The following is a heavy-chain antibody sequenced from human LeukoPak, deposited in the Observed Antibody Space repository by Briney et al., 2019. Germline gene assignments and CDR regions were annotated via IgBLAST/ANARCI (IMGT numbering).Heavy chain of an antibody. CDR3: ARHYYDSSGYYYGRLGFDY. CDR1: GGTFSSYA. D-gene: IGHD3-22*01. V-gene: IGHV1-69*13. Sequence: SVKVSCKASGGTFSSYAISWVRQAPGQGLEWMGGIIPIFGTANYAQKFQGRVTITADESTSTAYMELSSLRSEDTAVYYCARHYYDSSGYYYGRLGFDYWGQGTLGTVSS. J-gene: IGHJ4*02. CDR2: IIPIFGTA.